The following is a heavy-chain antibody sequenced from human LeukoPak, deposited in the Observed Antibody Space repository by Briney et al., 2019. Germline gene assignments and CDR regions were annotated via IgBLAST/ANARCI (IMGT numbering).Heavy chain of an antibody. CDR2: IYYSGST. V-gene: IGHV4-39*01. D-gene: IGHD3-16*01. CDR3: ARRVGGFPGRGYFDY. CDR1: GGSISSSSYY. Sequence: PSETLSLTCTVSGGSISSSSYYWGWIRQPPGKGLEWIGSIYYSGSTYYNPSLKSRVTISVDTSKNQFSLKLSSVTAADTAVYYCARRVGGFPGRGYFDYWGQGTLVTVSS. J-gene: IGHJ4*02.